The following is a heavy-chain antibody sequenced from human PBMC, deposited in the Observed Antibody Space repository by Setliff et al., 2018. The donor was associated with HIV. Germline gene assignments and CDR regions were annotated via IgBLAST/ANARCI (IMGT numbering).Heavy chain of an antibody. V-gene: IGHV1-8*02. CDR1: RYTFSNYD. Sequence: GASVKVSCKASRYTFSNYDVNWVRQATGQGLEWMAWMNPISDHRGYAQKFQGRLTMTKDTSTSTVYMELSSLKSDDTAVYYCASGRLIGGSGPCRNFEFWGQGTLVTVSS. J-gene: IGHJ4*02. CDR2: MNPISDHR. CDR3: ASGRLIGGSGPCRNFEF. D-gene: IGHD3-9*01.